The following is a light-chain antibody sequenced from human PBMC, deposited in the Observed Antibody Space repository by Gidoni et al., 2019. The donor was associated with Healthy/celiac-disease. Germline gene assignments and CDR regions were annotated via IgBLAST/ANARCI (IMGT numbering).Light chain of an antibody. CDR3: QQYNNWPPWT. CDR2: GAS. Sequence: EIVMPQSTATLSVSPGERATLSCRDSQSVSSNLAWYQQKPGQAPRLLIYGASNRATGIPARFSGSGSGTEFTLTISSLQSEDFAVYYCQQYNNWPPWTFXXXTKVEIK. J-gene: IGKJ1*01. V-gene: IGKV3-15*01. CDR1: QSVSSN.